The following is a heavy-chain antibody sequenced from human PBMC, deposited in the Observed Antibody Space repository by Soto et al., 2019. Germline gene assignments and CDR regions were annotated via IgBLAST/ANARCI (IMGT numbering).Heavy chain of an antibody. CDR2: IIPIFGTA. J-gene: IGHJ6*02. D-gene: IGHD3-16*01. CDR1: GGTFSSYA. CDR3: ARDATFGGNMNDYGMDV. Sequence: SVKVVCKASGGTFSSYAISWVRQAPGQGLEWMGGIIPIFGTANYAQKFQGRVTITADKSTSTAYMEQSSISSEDTAVYYCARDATFGGNMNDYGMDVWGQGTTVTVSS. V-gene: IGHV1-69*06.